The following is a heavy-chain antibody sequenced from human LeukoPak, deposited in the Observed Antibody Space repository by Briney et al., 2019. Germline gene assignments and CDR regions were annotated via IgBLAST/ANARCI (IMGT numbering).Heavy chain of an antibody. CDR1: GFTFSSYG. J-gene: IGHJ4*02. Sequence: GGSLRLSCAASGFTFSSYGMHWVRQAPGKGLEWVAFIRYDGSNKYYADSVKGRFTISRDNSKNTLYLQMNSLRAEDTAVYYCAKATRQQLVLFDYWGQGTLVTVSS. D-gene: IGHD6-13*01. CDR2: IRYDGSNK. CDR3: AKATRQQLVLFDY. V-gene: IGHV3-30*02.